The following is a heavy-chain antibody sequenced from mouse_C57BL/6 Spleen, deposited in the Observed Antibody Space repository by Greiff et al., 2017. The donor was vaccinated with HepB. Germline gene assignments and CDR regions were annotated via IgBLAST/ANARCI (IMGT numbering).Heavy chain of an antibody. D-gene: IGHD1-1*01. J-gene: IGHJ2*01. CDR1: GYAFTNYL. Sequence: QVQLQESGAELVRPGTSVKVSCKASGYAFTNYLIEWVKQRPGQGLEWIGVINPGSGGTNYNEKFKGKATLTADKSSSTAYMQLSSLTSEDSAVYFCARSSYTEPFDYWGQGTTLTVSS. CDR3: ARSSYTEPFDY. V-gene: IGHV1-54*01. CDR2: INPGSGGT.